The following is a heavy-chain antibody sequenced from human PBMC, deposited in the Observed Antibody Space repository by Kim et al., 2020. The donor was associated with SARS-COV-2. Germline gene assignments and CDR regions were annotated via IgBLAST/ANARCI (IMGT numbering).Heavy chain of an antibody. D-gene: IGHD6-19*01. V-gene: IGHV4-59*01. CDR3: ARELAVAGTTDAFDI. Sequence: PTLKRRVTISVDTSKNQFTRKLSSVTAADTAVYYCARELAVAGTTDAFDIWGQGTMVTVSS. J-gene: IGHJ3*02.